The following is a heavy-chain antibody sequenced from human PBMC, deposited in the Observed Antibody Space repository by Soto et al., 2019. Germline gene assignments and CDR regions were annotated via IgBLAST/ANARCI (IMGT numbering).Heavy chain of an antibody. CDR2: IYYSGST. Sequence: QVQLQESGPGLVKPSETLSLTCTVSGGSISSYYWSWIRQPPGKGLEWIGYIYYSGSTNYNPSLKSRVTISVDTSKNQFSLMLSSVTAADTAVYYCARFVRGKNDMLPQTPVGEFDPWGQGTLVTVSS. CDR3: ARFVRGKNDMLPQTPVGEFDP. CDR1: GGSISSYY. J-gene: IGHJ5*02. D-gene: IGHD2-8*01. V-gene: IGHV4-59*01.